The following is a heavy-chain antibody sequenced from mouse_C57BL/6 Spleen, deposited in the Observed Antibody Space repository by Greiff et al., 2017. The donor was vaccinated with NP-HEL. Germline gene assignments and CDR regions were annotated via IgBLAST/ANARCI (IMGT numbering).Heavy chain of an antibody. CDR3: ARHGSSLWYFDV. CDR2: INPSNGGT. D-gene: IGHD1-1*01. J-gene: IGHJ1*03. V-gene: IGHV1-53*01. Sequence: VKLQQPGTELVKPGASVKLSCKASGYTFTSYWMHWVKQRPGQGLEWIGNINPSNGGTNYNEKFKSKATLTVDKSSSTAYMQLSSLTSEDSAVYYCARHGSSLWYFDVWGTGTTVTVSS. CDR1: GYTFTSYW.